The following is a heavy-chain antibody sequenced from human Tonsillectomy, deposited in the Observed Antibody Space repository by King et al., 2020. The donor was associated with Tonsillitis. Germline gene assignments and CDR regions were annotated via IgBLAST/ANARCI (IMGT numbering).Heavy chain of an antibody. J-gene: IGHJ6*02. CDR2: IWYDGSKK. CDR3: AREYVVVVAGAPLGMDV. D-gene: IGHD2-15*01. V-gene: IGHV3-33*01. Sequence: VQLVQSGGGVVQPGGSLRLSCAASGFTFSSYGMHWVRQAPGKGREWVALIWYDGSKKYYADSVRGRFTLSRDNSKNTLYLQMNSLRAEDTAVYYCAREYVVVVAGAPLGMDVWGQGTTVTVSS. CDR1: GFTFSSYG.